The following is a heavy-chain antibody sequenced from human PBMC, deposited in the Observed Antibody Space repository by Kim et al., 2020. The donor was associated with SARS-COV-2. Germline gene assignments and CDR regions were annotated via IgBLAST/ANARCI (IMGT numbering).Heavy chain of an antibody. CDR1: GYTFTSYA. Sequence: ASVKVSCKASGYTFTSYAMNWVRQAPGQGLEWMGWINTNTGNPTYAQGFTGRFVFSLDTSVSTAYLQISSLKAEDTAVYYCARVVGSLPEDADYYDSSGYLGYWGQGTLVTVSS. CDR2: INTNTGNP. J-gene: IGHJ4*02. D-gene: IGHD3-22*01. V-gene: IGHV7-4-1*02. CDR3: ARVVGSLPEDADYYDSSGYLGY.